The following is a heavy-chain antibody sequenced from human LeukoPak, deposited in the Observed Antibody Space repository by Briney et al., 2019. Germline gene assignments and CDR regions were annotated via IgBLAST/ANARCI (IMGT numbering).Heavy chain of an antibody. CDR1: GGTFSSYA. Sequence: VASVKVSCKASGGTFSSYAISWVRQAPGQGLEWMGRIIPIFGTANYAQKFQGRVTMTTDTSTSTAYMELRSLRSDDTAVYYCARDLYLTKRCSGGSCYPSDYWGQGTLVTVSS. CDR2: IIPIFGTA. V-gene: IGHV1-69*05. CDR3: ARDLYLTKRCSGGSCYPSDY. D-gene: IGHD2-15*01. J-gene: IGHJ4*02.